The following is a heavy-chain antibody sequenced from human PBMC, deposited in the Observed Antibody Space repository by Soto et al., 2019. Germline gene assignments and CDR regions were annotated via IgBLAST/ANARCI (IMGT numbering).Heavy chain of an antibody. Sequence: PSETLSLTCAVYGGSFSGYYWSWICQPPGKGLEWVGEINHSGSTNYNPSLKSRVTISVDTSKNQFSLKLSSVTAADTAVYYCARETEQQPGRGWFDPWGQGTLVTVSS. D-gene: IGHD6-13*01. CDR1: GGSFSGYY. CDR3: ARETEQQPGRGWFDP. V-gene: IGHV4-34*01. J-gene: IGHJ5*02. CDR2: INHSGST.